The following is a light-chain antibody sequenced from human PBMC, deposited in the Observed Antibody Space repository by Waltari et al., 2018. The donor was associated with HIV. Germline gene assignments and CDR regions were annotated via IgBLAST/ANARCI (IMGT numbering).Light chain of an antibody. CDR2: GNT. Sequence: QSVLTQPPSVSGAPGQKITISCSGHSSNLGAGYDVHWYQQVPGEVPRLVIHGNTYRPSGVPERFSGSKSDTSASLAITGLRPADEAEYYCQTYDNRLSASVFGGGTKVTVL. V-gene: IGLV1-40*02. J-gene: IGLJ3*02. CDR3: QTYDNRLSASV. CDR1: SSNLGAGYD.